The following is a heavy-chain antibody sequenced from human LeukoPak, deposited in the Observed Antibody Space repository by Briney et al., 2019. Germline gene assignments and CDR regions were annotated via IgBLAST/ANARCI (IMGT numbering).Heavy chain of an antibody. Sequence: ASVKVSCKASGYTFTSYGISWVRQAPGQGLEWMGWISAYNGNTNYAQKLQGRVTMTTDTSTSTAYMELRSPRSDDTAVYYCARGPPPHSSSWYRFDYWGQGTLVTVSS. CDR2: ISAYNGNT. V-gene: IGHV1-18*01. CDR3: ARGPPPHSSSWYRFDY. J-gene: IGHJ4*02. CDR1: GYTFTSYG. D-gene: IGHD6-13*01.